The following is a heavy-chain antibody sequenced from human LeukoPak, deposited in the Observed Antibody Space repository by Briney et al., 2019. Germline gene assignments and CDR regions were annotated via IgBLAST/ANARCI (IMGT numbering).Heavy chain of an antibody. CDR1: GFTFSSYA. J-gene: IGHJ4*02. D-gene: IGHD6-13*01. Sequence: PGGSLRLSCAASGFTFSSYAMSWVRQAPGKGLEWVSYISSSSTKYYADSVKGRFTISRDNAKNSLYLQMNSLRAEDTALYYCARVYTTSSSWYGDFDYWGQGTLVTVSS. V-gene: IGHV3-48*04. CDR2: ISSSSTK. CDR3: ARVYTTSSSWYGDFDY.